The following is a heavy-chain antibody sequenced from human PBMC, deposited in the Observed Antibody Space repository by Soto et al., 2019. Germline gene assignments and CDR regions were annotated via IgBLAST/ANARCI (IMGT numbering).Heavy chain of an antibody. V-gene: IGHV1-18*01. D-gene: IGHD3-16*02. J-gene: IGHJ4*02. Sequence: ASVKVSCKASGYTFTSYGISWVRQAPGQGLEWMGWISAYNGNTNYAQKLQGRVTMTTDTSTSTAYMELRSLRSDDTAVYYCARDLWDYDYIWGSYRHDYWGQGTLVTVSS. CDR3: ARDLWDYDYIWGSYRHDY. CDR1: GYTFTSYG. CDR2: ISAYNGNT.